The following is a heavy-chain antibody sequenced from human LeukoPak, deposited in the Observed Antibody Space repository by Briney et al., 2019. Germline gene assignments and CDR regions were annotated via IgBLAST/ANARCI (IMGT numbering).Heavy chain of an antibody. V-gene: IGHV4-39*01. CDR3: ARHSGLRSPFDP. J-gene: IGHJ5*02. CDR2: IYSSGNT. Sequence: PSETLSLTCTVSGGSISTTNYYWGWIRQPPGRDLEWIGSIYSSGNTYYNPSLESRVTISVDTSKNQLSLKLTSAAAADTSVYYCARHSGLRSPFDPWGQGTLVTVSS. CDR1: GGSISTTNYY. D-gene: IGHD3-3*01.